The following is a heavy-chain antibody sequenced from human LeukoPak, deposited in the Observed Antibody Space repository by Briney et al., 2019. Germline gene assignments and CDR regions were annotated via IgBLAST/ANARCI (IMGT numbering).Heavy chain of an antibody. D-gene: IGHD1-20*01. CDR1: GFTFSNYA. Sequence: GGSLRLSCAATGFTFSNYAMTWVRQAPGKGLEWVSGISGSSINIQYADSVKCRFTISRDDAKNSLYLQMNSLRAEDTAVYHSGRCIAGSLIVYDCWAQGTLVNVSS. CDR3: GRCIAGSLIVYDC. CDR2: ISGSSINI. J-gene: IGHJ4*02. V-gene: IGHV3-21*01.